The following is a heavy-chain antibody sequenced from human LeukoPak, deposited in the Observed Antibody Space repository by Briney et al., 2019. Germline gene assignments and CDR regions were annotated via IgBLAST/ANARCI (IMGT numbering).Heavy chain of an antibody. CDR2: ISSSSSTI. J-gene: IGHJ4*02. D-gene: IGHD2-2*01. V-gene: IGHV3-48*01. CDR1: GFTFSSYS. CDR3: ARTEDIVVVPAGLEFDY. Sequence: QAGGSLRLSCAASGFTFSSYSMNWVRQAPGKGLEWVSYISSSSSTIYYADSVKGRFTISRDNAKNSLYLQMNSLRAEDTAVYYCARTEDIVVVPAGLEFDYGGQGTLVTVSS.